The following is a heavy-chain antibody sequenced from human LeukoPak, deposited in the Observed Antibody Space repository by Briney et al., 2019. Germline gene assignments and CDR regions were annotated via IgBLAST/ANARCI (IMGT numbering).Heavy chain of an antibody. Sequence: GESLKISCKGSGYSFSNYWIGWVRQMPGKGLEWMGIIYPSDSDTRYSPSFQSQVTISADKSISPAYVQWSSLKASDTAMYYCARHRYYSDTSGYYYYMDVWGEGTTVTVSS. J-gene: IGHJ6*03. V-gene: IGHV5-51*01. CDR2: IYPSDSDT. D-gene: IGHD3-22*01. CDR3: ARHRYYSDTSGYYYYMDV. CDR1: GYSFSNYW.